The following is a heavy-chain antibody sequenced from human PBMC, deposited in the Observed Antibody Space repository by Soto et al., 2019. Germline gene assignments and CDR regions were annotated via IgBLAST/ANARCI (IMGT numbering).Heavy chain of an antibody. D-gene: IGHD2-15*01. J-gene: IGHJ3*02. CDR1: GFIFGNYM. V-gene: IGHV3-23*01. Sequence: EVQLLESGGGLVQPGESLRLSCAFSGFIFGNYMMTWVRQAPGKGLEWVSTIRDGGESTYYADSVKGRFTISRDNSKNPLYLQMESLGVEDTAVYYCAPHVHCSGGSCHYDAFDIRGQGTMVTVSS. CDR3: APHVHCSGGSCHYDAFDI. CDR2: IRDGGEST.